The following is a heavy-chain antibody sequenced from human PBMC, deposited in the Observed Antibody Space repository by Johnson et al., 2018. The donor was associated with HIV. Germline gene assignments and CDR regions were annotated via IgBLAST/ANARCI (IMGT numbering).Heavy chain of an antibody. CDR1: GLNFSDYG. V-gene: IGHV3-30-3*01. Sequence: QVQLVESGGGVVQPGRSVRLSCAASGLNFSDYGMHWVRQAPGKGLEWVAVISFDGSKEYYADSVKGRFTISRNNSKKTLYLQVNSLRDEDTAVYYCARGRITMRGVDLRGGGFDIWGQGTTVTVSS. CDR3: ARGRITMRGVDLRGGGFDI. J-gene: IGHJ3*02. D-gene: IGHD3-22*01. CDR2: ISFDGSKE.